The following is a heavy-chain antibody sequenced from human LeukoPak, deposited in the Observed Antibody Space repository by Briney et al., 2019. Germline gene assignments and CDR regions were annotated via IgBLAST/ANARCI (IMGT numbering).Heavy chain of an antibody. J-gene: IGHJ6*04. D-gene: IGHD1-14*01. Sequence: SETLSLTCAVYGGSFSGYYWSWIRQPPGKGLEWIGENNHSGSTNYNPPLKSRVTISVDTSKNQFSLKLSSVTAADTAVYYCARTTGIGMDVWGKGTTVTVSS. CDR3: ARTTGIGMDV. CDR2: NNHSGST. CDR1: GGSFSGYY. V-gene: IGHV4-34*01.